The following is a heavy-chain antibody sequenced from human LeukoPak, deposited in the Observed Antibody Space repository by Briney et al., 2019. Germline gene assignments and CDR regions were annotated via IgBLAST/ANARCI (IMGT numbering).Heavy chain of an antibody. J-gene: IGHJ3*02. CDR2: IYSGGST. CDR1: GFTVSSNY. Sequence: GGSLRLSCAASGFTVSSNYMSWVRQAPGEGLEWVSVIYSGGSTYYADSVKGRFTISRDNSKNTLYLQMNSLRAEDTAVYYCAIESSYGDYAPGGDAFDIWGQGTMVTVSS. V-gene: IGHV3-66*01. D-gene: IGHD4-17*01. CDR3: AIESSYGDYAPGGDAFDI.